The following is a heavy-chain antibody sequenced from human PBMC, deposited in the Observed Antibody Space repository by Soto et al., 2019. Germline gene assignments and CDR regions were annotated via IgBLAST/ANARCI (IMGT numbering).Heavy chain of an antibody. CDR2: ISSDGSNK. CDR3: ARGDSSGYYYGIDY. D-gene: IGHD3-22*01. V-gene: IGHV3-30-3*01. J-gene: IGHJ4*02. CDR1: GFTFSSYA. Sequence: SLRLSCAASGFTFSSYAMHWVRQAPGKGLEWVAVISSDGSNKYYADSVKGRFTISRDNSKNTLYLQMNSLRAEDTAVYYCARGDSSGYYYGIDYWGQGTLVTVSS.